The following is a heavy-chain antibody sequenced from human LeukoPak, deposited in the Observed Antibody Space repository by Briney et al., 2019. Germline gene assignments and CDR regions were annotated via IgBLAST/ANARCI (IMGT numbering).Heavy chain of an antibody. J-gene: IGHJ2*01. D-gene: IGHD1-26*01. CDR3: ARIVAPTIWYFDL. CDR1: GFTFSSYG. Sequence: GGSLRLSCAASGFTFSSYGMHWVRQAPGKGLEWVSYISSSSSSIYYADSVKGRFTISRDNAKNSLYLQMDSLRVEDTAVYYCARIVAPTIWYFDLWGRATLVTVSS. CDR2: ISSSSSSI. V-gene: IGHV3-48*01.